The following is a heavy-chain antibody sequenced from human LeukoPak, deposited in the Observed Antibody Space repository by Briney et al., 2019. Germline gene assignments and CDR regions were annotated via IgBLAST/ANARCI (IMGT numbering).Heavy chain of an antibody. CDR1: GGSISSYY. Sequence: SETLSLTCTVSGGSISSYYWSWTRQPPGKGLEWIGYIYYSGSTNYNPSLKSRVTISVDTSKNQFSLKLSSVTAADTAVYYCARLLWFGELGSYYMDVWGKGTTVTVSS. J-gene: IGHJ6*03. D-gene: IGHD3-10*01. CDR2: IYYSGST. CDR3: ARLLWFGELGSYYMDV. V-gene: IGHV4-59*01.